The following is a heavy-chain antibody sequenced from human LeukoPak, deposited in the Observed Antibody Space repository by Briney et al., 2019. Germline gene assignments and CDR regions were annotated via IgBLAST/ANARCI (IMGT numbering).Heavy chain of an antibody. D-gene: IGHD6-25*01. Sequence: SESLSLTCTVSGVSISSSSYYWGWIRQPPGKGLEWIGSIYYSGSTYYNPSLKSRVTISLDTSKNQFSLKLTTVTAADTAVYYCARDSGWFDPWGQGTLVTVSS. J-gene: IGHJ5*02. V-gene: IGHV4-39*07. CDR1: GVSISSSSYY. CDR2: IYYSGST. CDR3: ARDSGWFDP.